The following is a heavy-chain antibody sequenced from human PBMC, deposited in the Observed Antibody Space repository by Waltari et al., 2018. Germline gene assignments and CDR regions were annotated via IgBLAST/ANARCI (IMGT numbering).Heavy chain of an antibody. Sequence: QVQLVQSGAEVKKPGASVKVSCKASGYTFTSYDINWLRQATGQGLEWMGWMNPNSGNTGYAQKFQGRVTMTRNTSISTAYMELSSLRSEDTAVYYCARVFYDSSGYSRDFDYWGQGTLVTVSS. CDR2: MNPNSGNT. J-gene: IGHJ4*02. D-gene: IGHD3-22*01. V-gene: IGHV1-8*01. CDR3: ARVFYDSSGYSRDFDY. CDR1: GYTFTSYD.